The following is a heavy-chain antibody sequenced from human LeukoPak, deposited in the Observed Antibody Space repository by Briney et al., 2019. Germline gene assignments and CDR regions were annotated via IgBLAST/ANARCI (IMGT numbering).Heavy chain of an antibody. Sequence: GGSLRLSCAASGFTFSSYAMSWVRQAPGKGLEWVSAISGSGGSTYYADSVKGRFTISRDNSKNTLHLQMNSLRAEDTAVYYCAKDRIQLWFRSDAFDIWGQGTMVTVSS. CDR3: AKDRIQLWFRSDAFDI. CDR1: GFTFSSYA. CDR2: ISGSGGST. J-gene: IGHJ3*02. V-gene: IGHV3-23*01. D-gene: IGHD5-18*01.